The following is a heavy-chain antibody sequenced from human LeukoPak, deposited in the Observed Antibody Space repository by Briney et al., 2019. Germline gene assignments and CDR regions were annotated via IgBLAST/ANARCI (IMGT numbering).Heavy chain of an antibody. Sequence: QSGGSLRLSCAASGFTFSSYAMSWVRQAPGKGLEWVLSISGSGGSTYYADSVKGRFTISRDNSKNTLYLQMNSLRAEDTAVYYCAKDRGFFWNDGVCLDNWGQGTLVTVSS. V-gene: IGHV3-23*01. D-gene: IGHD1-1*01. J-gene: IGHJ4*02. CDR2: ISGSGGST. CDR3: AKDRGFFWNDGVCLDN. CDR1: GFTFSSYA.